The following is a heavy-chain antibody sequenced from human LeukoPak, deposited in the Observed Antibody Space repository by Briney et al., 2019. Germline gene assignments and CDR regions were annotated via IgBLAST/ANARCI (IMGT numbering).Heavy chain of an antibody. Sequence: GGSLRLSCAASGFTFSTYAMNWVRQAPGKGLEWVSGIIGNAGRTYYADSVKGRFTISRDNSKNTLYLQMNSLRVEDTARYYCAKDYTPDGLYGIDYWGQGTQVTVSS. D-gene: IGHD3-16*01. J-gene: IGHJ4*02. CDR1: GFTFSTYA. V-gene: IGHV3-23*01. CDR3: AKDYTPDGLYGIDY. CDR2: IIGNAGRT.